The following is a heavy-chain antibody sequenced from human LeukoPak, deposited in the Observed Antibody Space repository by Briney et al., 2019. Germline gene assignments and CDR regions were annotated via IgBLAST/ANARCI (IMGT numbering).Heavy chain of an antibody. Sequence: ASVKVSCKASGYTFTGYYMHWVRQAPGQGLEWMGWINPNSGGTNSAQKFQGRVTITADESTSTAYMELSSLRSEDTAVYYCARTYYYGSGPKNWFDPWGQGTLVTVSS. CDR1: GYTFTGYY. V-gene: IGHV1-2*02. CDR3: ARTYYYGSGPKNWFDP. CDR2: INPNSGGT. D-gene: IGHD3-10*01. J-gene: IGHJ5*02.